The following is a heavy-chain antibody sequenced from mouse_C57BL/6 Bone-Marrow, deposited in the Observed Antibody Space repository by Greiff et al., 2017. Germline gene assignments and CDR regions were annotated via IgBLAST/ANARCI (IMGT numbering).Heavy chain of an antibody. D-gene: IGHD1-1*01. V-gene: IGHV1-69*01. J-gene: IGHJ2*01. Sequence: QVQLQQPGAELVMPGASVKLSCKASGYTFTSYWMHWVKQRPGQGLEWIGEIDPSDSYTNYNQKFKGKSTLTVDKSSSTAYMQLSSLTSEGSAVEYCARESSDGSSYDFDYWGQGTTLTVSS. CDR3: ARESSDGSSYDFDY. CDR2: IDPSDSYT. CDR1: GYTFTSYW.